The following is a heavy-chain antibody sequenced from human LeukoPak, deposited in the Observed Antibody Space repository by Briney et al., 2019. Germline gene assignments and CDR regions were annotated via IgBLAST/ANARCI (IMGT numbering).Heavy chain of an antibody. CDR1: GFTFSNNA. J-gene: IGHJ4*02. CDR3: AKEKQRNFDY. V-gene: IGHV3-23*01. Sequence: PGGSLRLSCAASGFTFSNNAMSWVRQAPGKGLGWVSGISGSGEGTYYGDSVKGRFTISRDNSKNTLYLQMNSLKAEDTAVYYCAKEKQRNFDYWGQGTLVTVSS. CDR2: ISGSGEGT.